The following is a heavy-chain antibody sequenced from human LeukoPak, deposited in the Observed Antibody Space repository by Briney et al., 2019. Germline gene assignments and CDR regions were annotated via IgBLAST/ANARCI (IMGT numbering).Heavy chain of an antibody. Sequence: SETLSLTCAVYGGSFSGYYWSWIRQPPGKGLEWIGEINHSGSTNYNPSLKGRVTISVDTSKNQFSLKLSSVTAADTAVYYCARGSGWLRIDYWGQGTLVTVSS. CDR2: INHSGST. CDR1: GGSFSGYY. CDR3: ARGSGWLRIDY. J-gene: IGHJ4*02. D-gene: IGHD6-19*01. V-gene: IGHV4-34*01.